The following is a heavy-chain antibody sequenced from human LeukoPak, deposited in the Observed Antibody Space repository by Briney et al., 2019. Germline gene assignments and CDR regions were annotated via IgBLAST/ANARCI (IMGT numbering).Heavy chain of an antibody. CDR2: IQYDGSNK. D-gene: IGHD3-16*02. CDR3: AKSGLRGVVIVGRVVD. CDR1: GFTFSNYG. J-gene: IGHJ4*02. V-gene: IGHV3-30*02. Sequence: GGSLRLSCAASGFTFSNYGIHWVRQAPGKGLEWVAFIQYDGSNKYYADSVKGRFTISRDNSKNTLYLQMNSLRAEDTAVYYCAKSGLRGVVIVGRVVDWGQGTLVTVSS.